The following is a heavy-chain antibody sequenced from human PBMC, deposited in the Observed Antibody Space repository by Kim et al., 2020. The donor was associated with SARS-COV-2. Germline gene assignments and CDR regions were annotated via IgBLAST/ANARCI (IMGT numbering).Heavy chain of an antibody. J-gene: IGHJ5*01. V-gene: IGHV4-34*01. D-gene: IGHD6-13*01. CDR3: ARGGIAAAGPIYYRGDNW. CDR1: GGSFSGYY. CDR2: INHSGST. Sequence: SETLSLTCAVYGGSFSGYYWSWIRQPPGKGLEWIGEINHSGSTNYNPSLKSRVTISVDTSKNQFSLKLSSVTAADTAVYYCARGGIAAAGPIYYRGDNW.